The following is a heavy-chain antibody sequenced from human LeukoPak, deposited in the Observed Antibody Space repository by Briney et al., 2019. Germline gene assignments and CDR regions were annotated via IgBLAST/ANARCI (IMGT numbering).Heavy chain of an antibody. J-gene: IGHJ4*02. CDR2: TYSGTST. Sequence: GGSLRLSCAATGFTVSSTYLSWVRQAPGKGLEWVSVTYSGTSTYYADSVKGRFTVSRDNSKNTLYLQMNSLRAEDTAVYYCARENRYSFYLDSWGQGTLVSVSS. CDR1: GFTVSSTY. D-gene: IGHD1-1*01. V-gene: IGHV3-66*02. CDR3: ARENRYSFYLDS.